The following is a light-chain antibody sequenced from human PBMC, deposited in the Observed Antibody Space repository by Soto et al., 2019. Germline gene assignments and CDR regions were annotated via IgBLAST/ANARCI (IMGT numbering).Light chain of an antibody. CDR2: DAS. CDR1: HDIANY. CDR3: QQYDNLPLT. Sequence: DLQMTQSPSSLSASVGDRVTMTCQASHDIANYLNWYQQKPGKAPKLLIYDASNLETGVPSRFSGSGSGTDFTFTISSLQPEDIATYYCQQYDNLPLTFGGGTKVEIK. J-gene: IGKJ4*01. V-gene: IGKV1-33*01.